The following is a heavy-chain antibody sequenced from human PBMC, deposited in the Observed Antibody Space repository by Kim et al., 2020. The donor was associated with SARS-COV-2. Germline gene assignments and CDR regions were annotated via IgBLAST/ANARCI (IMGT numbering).Heavy chain of an antibody. CDR2: IKQDGSEK. D-gene: IGHD1-26*01. V-gene: IGHV3-7*03. Sequence: GALRLSCAASGFTFSSYWMSWVRQAPGKGLEWVANIKQDGSEKYYVDSVKGRFTISRDNAKNSLYLQMNSLRAEDTAVYYCARDISGSYPLDYWGQGTLVTVSS. CDR1: GFTFSSYW. CDR3: ARDISGSYPLDY. J-gene: IGHJ4*02.